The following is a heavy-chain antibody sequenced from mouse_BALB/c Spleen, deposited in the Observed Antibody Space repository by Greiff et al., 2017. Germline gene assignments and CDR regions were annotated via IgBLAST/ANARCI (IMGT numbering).Heavy chain of an antibody. CDR3: ARHDYDGAMDY. Sequence: EVKLVESGGGLVKPGGSLKLSCAASGFTFSSYAMSWVRQTPEKRLEWVATISSGGSYTYYPDSVKGRFTISRDNAKNTLYLQMSSLRSEDTAMYYCARHDYDGAMDYWGQGTSVTVSS. CDR1: GFTFSSYA. V-gene: IGHV5-9-3*01. J-gene: IGHJ4*01. CDR2: ISSGGSYT. D-gene: IGHD2-3*01.